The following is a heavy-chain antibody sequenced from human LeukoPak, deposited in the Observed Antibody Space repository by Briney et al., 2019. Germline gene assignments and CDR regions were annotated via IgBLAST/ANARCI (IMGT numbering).Heavy chain of an antibody. Sequence: PSETLSLTCTVSGDSFSSGGYSWIRQLPGMGLEWIGYVFSSGKTYYKTSLKSRVTISLDMSKNQFSLRLRSVTAADTAVYYCARARTQYSDGSGLNWFDPWGQGTLVTVSS. V-gene: IGHV4-31*03. CDR3: ARARTQYSDGSGLNWFDP. D-gene: IGHD3-22*01. CDR1: GDSFSSGGY. J-gene: IGHJ5*02. CDR2: VFSSGKT.